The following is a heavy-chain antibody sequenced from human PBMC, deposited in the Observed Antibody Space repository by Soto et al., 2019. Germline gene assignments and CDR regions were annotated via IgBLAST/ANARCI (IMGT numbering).Heavy chain of an antibody. CDR2: LYYSDNT. Sequence: SETLSLTCAVSGGALSRAGYYWGWIRPPQRMGLEWIGCLYYSDNTCYSQSLKSRVTISLDTSKNLFYLELSSVTAADTAVYYCVGQYGDYGSYSFFGMDVWGEVTWGTVS. J-gene: IGHJ6*02. V-gene: IGHV4-39*01. CDR1: GGALSRAGYY. D-gene: IGHD4-17*01. CDR3: VGQYGDYGSYSFFGMDV.